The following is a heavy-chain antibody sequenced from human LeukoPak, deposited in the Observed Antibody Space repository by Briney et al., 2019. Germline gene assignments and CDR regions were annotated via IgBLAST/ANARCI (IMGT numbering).Heavy chain of an antibody. V-gene: IGHV3-21*01. CDR2: ISSSSSYI. J-gene: IGHJ5*02. CDR1: GFTFSSYS. Sequence: PGGSLRLSCAASGFTFSSYSMNWVRQAPGKGLEWVSSISSSSSYIYYADSVKGRFTTSRDNAKNSLYLQMNSLRAEDTAVYYCALYYDFWSGYYSNWFDPWGQGTLVTVSS. CDR3: ALYYDFWSGYYSNWFDP. D-gene: IGHD3-3*01.